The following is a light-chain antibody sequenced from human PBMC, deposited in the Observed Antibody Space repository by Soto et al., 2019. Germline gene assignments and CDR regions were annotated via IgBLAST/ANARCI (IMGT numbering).Light chain of an antibody. Sequence: SCVLTQPPSVSVAPGKAARITCGGNNIGSKSVHWYQQKPGQAPLLVIYYDRERPSGIPERFSGSNSGNTATLPISRVEAGDEADYYCQLWDGGSGHRVFGGGTKLTVL. CDR3: QLWDGGSGHRV. J-gene: IGLJ2*01. CDR2: YDR. CDR1: NIGSKS. V-gene: IGLV3-21*04.